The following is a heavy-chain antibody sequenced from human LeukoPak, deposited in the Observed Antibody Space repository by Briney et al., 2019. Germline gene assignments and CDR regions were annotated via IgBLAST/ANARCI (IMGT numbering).Heavy chain of an antibody. D-gene: IGHD2-2*01. J-gene: IGHJ5*02. CDR1: GGSLGVHY. Sequence: SETLSLTCTLSGGSLGVHYWSWIRQPPGKQLEWIGYVYHTGRTNYNPSLRSRVTMSVDAPKHRVSLDLTSVTAADTAVYYCAMGHDQLLLHNWFDPWGQGIPVIVSS. V-gene: IGHV4-59*11. CDR2: VYHTGRT. CDR3: AMGHDQLLLHNWFDP.